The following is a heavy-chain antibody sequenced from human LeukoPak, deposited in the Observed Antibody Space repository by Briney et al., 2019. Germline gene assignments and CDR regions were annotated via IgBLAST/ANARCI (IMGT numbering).Heavy chain of an antibody. CDR1: GGSINSRSNY. V-gene: IGHV4-39*01. CDR2: IYYSGST. D-gene: IGHD6-13*01. CDR3: ASLKKSIVAPGTPNYHSYYMDV. Sequence: SETLSLTCSVSGGSINSRSNYWGWIRQPPGKGLEWIGNIYYSGSTYYNPSLKSRVSISVDTSKNQFYMKWSSVTAADTAVYYCASLKKSIVAPGTPNYHSYYMDVWGKGTTVTVSS. J-gene: IGHJ6*03.